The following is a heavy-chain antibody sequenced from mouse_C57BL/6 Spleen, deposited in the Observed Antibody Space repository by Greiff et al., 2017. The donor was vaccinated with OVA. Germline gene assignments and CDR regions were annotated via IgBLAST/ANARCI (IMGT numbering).Heavy chain of an antibody. J-gene: IGHJ1*03. D-gene: IGHD2-1*01. CDR1: GYTFTSYW. CDR3: ARSYGNWYFDV. V-gene: IGHV1-52*01. CDR2: IDPSDSET. Sequence: VQLKQPGAELVRPGSSVKLSCKASGYTFTSYWMHWVKQRPIQGLEWIGNIDPSDSETHYNQKFKDKATLTVDKSSSTAYMQLSSLTSEDSAVYYCARSYGNWYFDVWGTGTTVTVSS.